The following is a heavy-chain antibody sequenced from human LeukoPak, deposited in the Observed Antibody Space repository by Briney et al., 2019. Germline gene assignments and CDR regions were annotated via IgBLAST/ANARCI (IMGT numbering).Heavy chain of an antibody. CDR2: ISYDGSNK. V-gene: IGHV3-30*03. CDR1: GFTFSSYG. Sequence: GGSLRLSCAASGFTFSSYGMHWVRQAPGKGREWVAVISYDGSNKYYADSVKGRFTISRDNSKNTLYLQMNSLRAEDTAVYYCARGYSYGWAIDIWGQGTMVTVSS. J-gene: IGHJ3*02. CDR3: ARGYSYGWAIDI. D-gene: IGHD5-18*01.